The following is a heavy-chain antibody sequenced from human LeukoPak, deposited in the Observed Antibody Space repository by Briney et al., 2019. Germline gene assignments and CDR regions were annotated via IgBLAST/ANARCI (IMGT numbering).Heavy chain of an antibody. J-gene: IGHJ3*02. CDR3: AREVRGSYGPQAFDI. Sequence: PGGSLRLSCAASGFTFTTYWMSWVRQAPGKGLEWVANIKEDGSVRYYVDSVKGRFTISRDNAKDSLYLQMNSLRAEDTAVYYCAREVRGSYGPQAFDIWGQGTMVTVSS. V-gene: IGHV3-7*01. CDR1: GFTFTTYW. CDR2: IKEDGSVR. D-gene: IGHD5-18*01.